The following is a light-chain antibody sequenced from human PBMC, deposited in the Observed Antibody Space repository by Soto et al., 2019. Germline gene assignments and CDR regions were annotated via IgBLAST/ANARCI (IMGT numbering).Light chain of an antibody. CDR2: RNN. CDR1: NSIIGSKY. Sequence: QSVLTQPPSASGTPGQRVSISCSGSNSIIGSKYVYWYQQLPGTAPKLLMYRNNQRPSGVPDRFSGSKSGTSASLAISGLRSEDETDYYCAAWDNNLGGPAFGGGTKLTVL. J-gene: IGLJ2*01. CDR3: AAWDNNLGGPA. V-gene: IGLV1-47*01.